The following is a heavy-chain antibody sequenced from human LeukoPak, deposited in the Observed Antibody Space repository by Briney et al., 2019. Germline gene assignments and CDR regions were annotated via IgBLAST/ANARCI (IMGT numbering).Heavy chain of an antibody. CDR1: GDSISSGSYY. J-gene: IGHJ3*01. CDR3: ARQGKAP. CDR2: IHNSGST. V-gene: IGHV4-61*02. Sequence: KSAETLSLTCAVSGDSISSGSYYWGWVRQPAGKGLEWIGRIHNSGSTNYNPSLKSRVTISVDTSKHQFSLKLSSVTAADTAVYYCARQGKAPWGQGTMVTVSS.